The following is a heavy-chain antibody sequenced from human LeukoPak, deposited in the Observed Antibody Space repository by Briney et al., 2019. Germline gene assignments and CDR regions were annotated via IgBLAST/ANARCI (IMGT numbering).Heavy chain of an antibody. CDR3: ASREYGGKHFDY. CDR1: GYSFTSYW. Sequence: GESLKIYRRGSGYSFTSYWIDWVRQMPGKGLEWMGILYPGDSDTRYSPSFQGQVTISADKSISTAYLQWSSLKASDTAMSYCASREYGGKHFDYWGQGTLVSVSS. D-gene: IGHD4-23*01. J-gene: IGHJ4*02. V-gene: IGHV5-51*01. CDR2: LYPGDSDT.